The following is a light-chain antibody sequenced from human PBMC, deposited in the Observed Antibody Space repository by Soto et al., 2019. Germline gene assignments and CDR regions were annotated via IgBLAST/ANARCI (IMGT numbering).Light chain of an antibody. CDR1: SSDVGGYNY. CDR3: NSYASSGTLV. J-gene: IGLJ1*01. V-gene: IGLV2-14*01. CDR2: EVS. Sequence: QSALTQPASVSGSPGQSMTLSCTGTSSDVGGYNYVSWYQQHTGKAPKLMIYEVSNRPSGVSNRFSGSKSGNTASLTISGLQAEDEADYYCNSYASSGTLVFGTGTKVTVL.